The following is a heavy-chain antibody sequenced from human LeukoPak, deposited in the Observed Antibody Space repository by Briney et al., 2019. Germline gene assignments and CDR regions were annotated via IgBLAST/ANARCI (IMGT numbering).Heavy chain of an antibody. D-gene: IGHD3-22*01. Sequence: ASAKVSCKASGYTFTGYYMHWVRQAPGQGLEWMGWINPNSGGTNYAQKFQGRVTMTRDTSISTAYMKLSRLRSDDTAVYYCARGPNYYDSSGFHYRDWGQGTLVTVSS. J-gene: IGHJ4*02. CDR3: ARGPNYYDSSGFHYRD. CDR1: GYTFTGYY. CDR2: INPNSGGT. V-gene: IGHV1-2*02.